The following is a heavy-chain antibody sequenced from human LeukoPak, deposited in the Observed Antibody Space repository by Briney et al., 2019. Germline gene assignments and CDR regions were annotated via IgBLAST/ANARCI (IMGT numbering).Heavy chain of an antibody. J-gene: IGHJ4*02. CDR3: ARASTIFGVVMEV. CDR2: IDYSGSA. Sequence: SETLSPTCTVSGGSISTYYWSWIRQPPGKGLEWIGYIDYSGSANFNPSLKSRVTMSVDTSKNQFSLKLSSVTAADTAVYYCARASTIFGVVMEVWGQGTLVTASS. D-gene: IGHD3-3*01. V-gene: IGHV4-59*12. CDR1: GGSISTYY.